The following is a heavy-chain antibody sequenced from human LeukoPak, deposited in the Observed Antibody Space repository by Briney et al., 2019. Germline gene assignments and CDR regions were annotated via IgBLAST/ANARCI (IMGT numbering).Heavy chain of an antibody. CDR2: ISSSGSYI. V-gene: IGHV3-11*01. J-gene: IGHJ4*02. CDR3: ARAPGGVPYYFDY. Sequence: GGSLRLSCAASGFTFSDPCMSWIRQAPGKGLEWISYISSSGSYINYADSVKGRFTISRDNAKNSLFLQMNSLRAEDTAVYYCARAPGGVPYYFDYWGQGTLVTVSS. CDR1: GFTFSDPC. D-gene: IGHD3-16*01.